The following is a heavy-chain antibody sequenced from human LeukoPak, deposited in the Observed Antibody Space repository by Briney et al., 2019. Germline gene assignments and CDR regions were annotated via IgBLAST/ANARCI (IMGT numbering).Heavy chain of an antibody. Sequence: PSETLSLTCTVSGGSISSYYWGWIRQPPGKGLEWIGYICCSGSTNYNPSLKSRVTVSVDTSKNQFSLKLSSVTAADTAVYYCARAPLLTGYFDFDYWGQGTLVTVSS. J-gene: IGHJ4*02. CDR2: ICCSGST. CDR3: ARAPLLTGYFDFDY. V-gene: IGHV4-59*12. D-gene: IGHD3-9*01. CDR1: GGSISSYY.